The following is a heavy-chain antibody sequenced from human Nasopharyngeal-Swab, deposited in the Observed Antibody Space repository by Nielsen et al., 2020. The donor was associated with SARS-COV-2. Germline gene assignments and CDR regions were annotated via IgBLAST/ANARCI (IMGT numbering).Heavy chain of an antibody. Sequence: SETLSLTCTVSGGSITSGGFYWTWIRQHPGKGLEWIGYIYYSGNTYYNPSLESRITISVDTSKNQFSLKLNSVTAADTAVYYCARGWAGHYFDYWGWGTLVTVSS. D-gene: IGHD3-10*01. V-gene: IGHV4-31*03. CDR1: GGSITSGGFY. CDR2: IYYSGNT. CDR3: ARGWAGHYFDY. J-gene: IGHJ4*02.